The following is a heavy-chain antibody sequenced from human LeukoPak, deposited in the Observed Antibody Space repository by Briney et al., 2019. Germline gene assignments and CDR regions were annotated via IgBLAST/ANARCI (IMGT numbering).Heavy chain of an antibody. CDR3: AGHLSGVTVYTYGRGIDY. Sequence: GGSLRLSCAASGFTFSSYWMSWVRQAPGKGLEGVANIKQDGNEKYYVDSVKGRFTISRDNAKKSLYLQMNSLRAEDTAVYYCAGHLSGVTVYTYGRGIDYWGQGTLVTVSS. D-gene: IGHD5-18*01. CDR2: IKQDGNEK. J-gene: IGHJ4*02. V-gene: IGHV3-7*01. CDR1: GFTFSSYW.